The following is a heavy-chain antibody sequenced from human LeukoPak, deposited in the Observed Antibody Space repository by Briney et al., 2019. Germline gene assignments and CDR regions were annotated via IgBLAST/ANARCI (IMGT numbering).Heavy chain of an antibody. CDR1: GYSISSGYY. CDR3: ARRAITYYYDSSGYYSPNFDY. Sequence: PSETLSLTCTVSGYSISSGYYWGWIRQPPGKGLEWIGSIYHSGSTYYNPSLKSRVTISVDTSKNQFSLKLSSVTAADTAVYYCARRAITYYYDSSGYYSPNFDYWGQGTLVTVSS. D-gene: IGHD3-22*01. V-gene: IGHV4-38-2*02. CDR2: IYHSGST. J-gene: IGHJ4*02.